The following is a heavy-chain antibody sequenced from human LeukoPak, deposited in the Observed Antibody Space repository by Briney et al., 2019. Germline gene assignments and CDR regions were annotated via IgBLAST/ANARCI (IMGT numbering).Heavy chain of an antibody. D-gene: IGHD6-6*01. J-gene: IGHJ4*02. Sequence: AGGSLRLSCAASGFTFSDYYMSWIRQAPGKGLVWVSYVSSSGSTIYYADSVKGRFTISRDNAKNSLYLQMNSLRAEDTAVYYCARDLEYSSSFCDYWGQGTLVTVSS. CDR3: ARDLEYSSSFCDY. V-gene: IGHV3-11*01. CDR1: GFTFSDYY. CDR2: VSSSGSTI.